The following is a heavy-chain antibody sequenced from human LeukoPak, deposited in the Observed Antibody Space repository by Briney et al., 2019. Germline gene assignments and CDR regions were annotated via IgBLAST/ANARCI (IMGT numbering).Heavy chain of an antibody. CDR1: GGSISSSSYY. Sequence: SETLSLTCTVSGGSISSSSYYWGWIRQPPGKGLEWIGSIYYSGSTYYNPSLKSRVTISVDTSKNQFSLKLSSVTAADTAVYYCARDTVDTAMVSKLFDYWGQGTLVTVSS. CDR2: IYYSGST. J-gene: IGHJ4*02. V-gene: IGHV4-39*07. CDR3: ARDTVDTAMVSKLFDY. D-gene: IGHD5-18*01.